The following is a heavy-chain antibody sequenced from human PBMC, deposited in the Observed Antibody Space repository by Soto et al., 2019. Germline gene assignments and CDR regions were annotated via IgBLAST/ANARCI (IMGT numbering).Heavy chain of an antibody. CDR1: GDSISTSSYY. CDR3: ARHADSGYLQT. CDR2: IYYSGAT. D-gene: IGHD6-13*01. Sequence: SETLSLTCAVSGDSISTSSYYWGWSRPPPGKELEWIASIYYSGATYYNPSLQSRVTISVDTSNNRFSLTLSALTAADTAVYFCARHADSGYLQTWGQGSLVTVSS. J-gene: IGHJ1*01. V-gene: IGHV4-39*01.